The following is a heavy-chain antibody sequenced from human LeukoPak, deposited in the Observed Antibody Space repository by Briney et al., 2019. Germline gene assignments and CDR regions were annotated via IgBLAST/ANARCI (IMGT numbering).Heavy chain of an antibody. J-gene: IGHJ4*02. CDR1: GYTFTGYY. CDR3: VREGNELLSKNFDY. Sequence: ASVKVSCKASGYTFTGYYMHWVRQAPGQGLEWMGWINPNSGGTNSPQKFQGRVTMTTDTSISAAYMELSSLISDDTAMYYCVREGNELLSKNFDYWGQGTLVTVSS. CDR2: INPNSGGT. V-gene: IGHV1-2*02. D-gene: IGHD2-21*02.